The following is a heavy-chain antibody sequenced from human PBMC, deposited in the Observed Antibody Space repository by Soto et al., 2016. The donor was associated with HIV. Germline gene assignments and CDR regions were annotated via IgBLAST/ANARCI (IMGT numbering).Heavy chain of an antibody. CDR1: GYTVTKYG. V-gene: IGHV1-18*01. J-gene: IGHJ3*01. Sequence: QVQLMQSGAEVKKPGASVKVSCKASGYTVTKYGFTWVRQAPGQGLEWMGWISAYNGNTNYAQNLQGRVTMTTDKSTSTASLELRSLRSDDTAVYYCATFLRGGAFDVWGQGTLVTASS. D-gene: IGHD3-3*01. CDR2: ISAYNGNT. CDR3: ATFLRGGAFDV.